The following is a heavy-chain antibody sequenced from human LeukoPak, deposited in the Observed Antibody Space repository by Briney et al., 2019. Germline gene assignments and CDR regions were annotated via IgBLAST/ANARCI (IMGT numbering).Heavy chain of an antibody. CDR2: INHRGGT. D-gene: IGHD2-2*01. Sequence: SETLSLTCAVYGGSFSGYYWSWIRQPPGKGLEWIGEINHRGGTNYNPSLKSRVTISADTSNNQFSLKLRSVTAADTAVYYCARGPVVYDCSSTSCYALIYFDYWGQGTLVTVSS. CDR3: ARGPVVYDCSSTSCYALIYFDY. CDR1: GGSFSGYY. J-gene: IGHJ4*02. V-gene: IGHV4-34*01.